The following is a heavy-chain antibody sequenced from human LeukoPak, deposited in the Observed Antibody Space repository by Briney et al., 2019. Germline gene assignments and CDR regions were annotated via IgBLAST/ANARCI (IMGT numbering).Heavy chain of an antibody. Sequence: GGSLRLSCAASGITFSSYAMHWVRPPPAKGREWVAVISYDGSDKYYTDSVKGRFTISRDNSENTLYRQMNSLRSDDTAVYFCAGGSYVWRYLDYWGQGTLVTVSS. D-gene: IGHD3-16*01. V-gene: IGHV3-30-3*01. CDR2: ISYDGSDK. CDR3: AGGSYVWRYLDY. J-gene: IGHJ4*02. CDR1: GITFSSYA.